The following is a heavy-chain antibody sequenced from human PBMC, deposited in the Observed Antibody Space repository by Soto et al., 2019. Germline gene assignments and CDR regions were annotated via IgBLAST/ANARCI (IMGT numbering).Heavy chain of an antibody. J-gene: IGHJ1*01. Sequence: QVQLVESGGGVVQPGRSLRLSCAASGFTFSSYGMHWVRQAPGKGLEWVAVISYDGSNKYYADSVKGRFTISRDNSENTLYLQMNSLRAEDTAVYYCAKDVSAEYFQHWGQGTLVTVSS. CDR3: AKDVSAEYFQH. V-gene: IGHV3-30*18. CDR2: ISYDGSNK. D-gene: IGHD3-3*02. CDR1: GFTFSSYG.